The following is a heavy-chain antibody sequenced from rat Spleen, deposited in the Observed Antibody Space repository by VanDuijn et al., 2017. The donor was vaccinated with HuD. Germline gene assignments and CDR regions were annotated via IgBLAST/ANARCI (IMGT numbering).Heavy chain of an antibody. CDR3: ARHPQLGTYWYFDF. Sequence: EVQLVESDGGLVQPGRSLKLSCAASGFTFSDYFMTWVRQAPPKGLEWVATIIYDGSRTYYRDSVEGRFTLSRDRTKNTLYLQMDSLVSEDTATYYCARHPQLGTYWYFDFWGPGTIVTVSS. CDR2: IIYDGSRT. D-gene: IGHD3-4*01. CDR1: GFTFSDYF. V-gene: IGHV5-17*01. J-gene: IGHJ1*01.